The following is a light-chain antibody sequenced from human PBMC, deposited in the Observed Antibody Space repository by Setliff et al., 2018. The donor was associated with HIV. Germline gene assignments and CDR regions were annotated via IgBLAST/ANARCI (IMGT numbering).Light chain of an antibody. CDR3: CSNTGSNTYV. CDR1: SNDVGRYDL. CDR2: QAT. V-gene: IGLV2-23*01. Sequence: QSALTQPASVSGSPGQSITISCTGTSNDVGRYDLVSWYQHHPARAPKLIIYQATRRPSGVSNRFSGSKSGNVASLTISGLQAEDEADYYCCSNTGSNTYVFGSGTKV. J-gene: IGLJ1*01.